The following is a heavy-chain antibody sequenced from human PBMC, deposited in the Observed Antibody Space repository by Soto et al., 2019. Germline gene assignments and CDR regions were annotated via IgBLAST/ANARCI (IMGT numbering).Heavy chain of an antibody. CDR2: IGTAGDT. Sequence: EVQLVESGGGLVQPGGSLRLSCAASGFTFSSYDMHWVRQATGKGLEWVSAIGTAGDTYYPGSVKGRFTISRENAKNSLYLQMNSLRAGDTAVYYCARERIWGYFDLWGRGTLVTVSS. D-gene: IGHD7-27*01. CDR3: ARERIWGYFDL. CDR1: GFTFSSYD. J-gene: IGHJ2*01. V-gene: IGHV3-13*01.